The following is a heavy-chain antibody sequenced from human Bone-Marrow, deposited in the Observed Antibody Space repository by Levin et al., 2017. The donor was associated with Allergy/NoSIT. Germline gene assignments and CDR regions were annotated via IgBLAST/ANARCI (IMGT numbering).Heavy chain of an antibody. CDR3: ARDGAPWYDFWSGYSRDPNWFDP. D-gene: IGHD3-3*01. CDR2: INPNSGAT. J-gene: IGHJ5*02. V-gene: IGHV1-2*06. CDR1: GYTFTDFY. Sequence: ATVKVSCKASGYTFTDFYIHWVRQAPGQGLEWMGRINPNSGATTYAQKFRGRVPLTRDTSISTAYMELTGLRSDDTAVYYCARDGAPWYDFWSGYSRDPNWFDPWGQGTLVTVSS.